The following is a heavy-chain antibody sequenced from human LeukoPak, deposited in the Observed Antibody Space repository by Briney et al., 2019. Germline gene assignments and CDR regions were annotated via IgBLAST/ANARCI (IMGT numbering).Heavy chain of an antibody. Sequence: PSGTLSLTCAVSGGSISSSNWWSWVRQPPGKGLEWIGYIYHSGSTYYNPSLKSRVTISVDRSKNQFSLKLSSVTAADTAVYYCARVGGYGSGSPHFDYWGQGTLVTVSS. D-gene: IGHD3-10*01. CDR3: ARVGGYGSGSPHFDY. CDR1: GGSISSSNW. J-gene: IGHJ4*02. CDR2: IYHSGST. V-gene: IGHV4-4*02.